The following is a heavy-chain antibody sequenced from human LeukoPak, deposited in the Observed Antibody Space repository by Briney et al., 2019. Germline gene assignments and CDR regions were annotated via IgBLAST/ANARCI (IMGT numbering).Heavy chain of an antibody. CDR3: ARSWRDGYNNLDY. Sequence: GASVKVSCKASGGTFSSYAISWVRQAPGQGLEWMGGIIPIFGTANYAQKFQGRVTITADEPTSTAYMELSSLRSEDTAVYYCARSWRDGYNNLDYWGQGTLVTVSS. CDR1: GGTFSSYA. V-gene: IGHV1-69*13. J-gene: IGHJ4*02. D-gene: IGHD5-24*01. CDR2: IIPIFGTA.